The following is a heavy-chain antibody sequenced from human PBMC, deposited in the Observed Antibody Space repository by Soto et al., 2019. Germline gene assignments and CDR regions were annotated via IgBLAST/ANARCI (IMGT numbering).Heavy chain of an antibody. CDR3: ARHERSGNYYCYGWDV. V-gene: IGHV4-39*01. J-gene: IGHJ6*02. Sequence: QLQLQESGPGLVKPSETLSLTCTVSGGSISSSTYYWGWIRQPPGKGLEWIGSIYYSGSTYYNPSLKSRVTISVDTSKNQFSLKLSSVTAADTAVYYCARHERSGNYYCYGWDVWGQGTTVTVSS. CDR1: GGSISSSTYY. CDR2: IYYSGST.